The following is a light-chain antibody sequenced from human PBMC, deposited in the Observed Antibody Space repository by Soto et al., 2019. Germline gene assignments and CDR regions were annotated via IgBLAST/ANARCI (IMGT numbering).Light chain of an antibody. J-gene: IGKJ4*01. CDR2: AAS. CDR3: QHFKIYQLT. CDR1: QGISSN. V-gene: IGKV1-9*01. Sequence: IQLTQSPSSLSASVRDRVTITCRASQGISSNLAWYQQKPGKAPKLLIYAASTLQSGVPSRFSGSGSVTDFTLTISSLQPEDCATYYCQHFKIYQLTSCGGTKVKIK.